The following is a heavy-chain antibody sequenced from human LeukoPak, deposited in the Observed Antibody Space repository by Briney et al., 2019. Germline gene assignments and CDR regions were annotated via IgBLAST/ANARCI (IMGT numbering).Heavy chain of an antibody. Sequence: ASVKVSCEAAGYIFTNYYLHWVRQAPGQGLEWMGIINPGGGSTSYAQKFQGRVTMTRDTSTSTVYMELSSLRSEDTAVYYCTRADFGGNSDYYYYGMDVWGQGATVTVSS. D-gene: IGHD4-23*01. CDR1: GYIFTNYY. V-gene: IGHV1-46*01. CDR3: TRADFGGNSDYYYYGMDV. J-gene: IGHJ6*02. CDR2: INPGGGST.